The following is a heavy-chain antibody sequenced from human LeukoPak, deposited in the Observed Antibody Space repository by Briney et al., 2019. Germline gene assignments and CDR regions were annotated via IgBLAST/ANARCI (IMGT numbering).Heavy chain of an antibody. J-gene: IGHJ4*02. CDR2: MNPNSGNT. Sequence: ASVKVSCKASGYSFTSYDINWVRQATGQGLEWMGWMNPNSGNTGYAQKFQGRVTMTRNTSISTAYMELSSLRSEDTAVYYCARQSGYSYGLSHSDYWGQGTLVTVSS. CDR3: ARQSGYSYGLSHSDY. V-gene: IGHV1-8*01. CDR1: GYSFTSYD. D-gene: IGHD5-18*01.